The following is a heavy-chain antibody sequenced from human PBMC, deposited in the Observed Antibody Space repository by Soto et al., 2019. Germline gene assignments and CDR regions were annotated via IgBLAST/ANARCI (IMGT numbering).Heavy chain of an antibody. V-gene: IGHV1-18*01. J-gene: IGHJ6*02. CDR3: ASSTITIFGVVTQYYYYGMDV. CDR2: ISAYNGNT. CDR1: GYTFTSYG. D-gene: IGHD3-3*01. Sequence: QVPLVQSGAEVKKPGASVKVSCKASGYTFTSYGISWVRQAPGQGLEWMGWISAYNGNTNYAQKLQGRVTMTTDTSTSTAYMELRSLRSDDTAVYYCASSTITIFGVVTQYYYYGMDVWGQGTTVTVSS.